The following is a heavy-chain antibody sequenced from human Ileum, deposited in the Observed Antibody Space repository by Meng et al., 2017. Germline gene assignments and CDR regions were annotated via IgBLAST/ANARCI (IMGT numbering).Heavy chain of an antibody. Sequence: SETLSLTCSVSGDSISTSSYFWGWVRQPPGKGLEWIGSIYYSGNTYYNPSLKSRVTVSLDTSKNQFSVNLYSVTAADTAVYYCARRVRDAITYYGSYFDFWGQGTLVTVSS. CDR3: ARRVRDAITYYGSYFDF. CDR2: IYYSGNT. D-gene: IGHD1-26*01. J-gene: IGHJ4*03. V-gene: IGHV4-39*07. CDR1: GDSISTSSYF.